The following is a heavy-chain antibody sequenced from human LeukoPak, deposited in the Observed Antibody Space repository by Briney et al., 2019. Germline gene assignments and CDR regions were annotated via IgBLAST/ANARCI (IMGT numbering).Heavy chain of an antibody. CDR2: ISSSGSTM. J-gene: IGHJ4*02. V-gene: IGHV3-48*04. Sequence: GGSLRLSCAASGFTFSSYSMNWVRQAPGKGLEWVSYISSSGSTMYYADSVRGRFTISRDNAKNSLFLQMNSLRAEDTAVYYCARGNGPGRHYFDYWGQGTLVTVSS. CDR1: GFTFSSYS. CDR3: ARGNGPGRHYFDY. D-gene: IGHD3-10*01.